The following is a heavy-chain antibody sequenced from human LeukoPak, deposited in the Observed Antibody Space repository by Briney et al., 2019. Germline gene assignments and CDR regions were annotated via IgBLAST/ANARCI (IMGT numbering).Heavy chain of an antibody. CDR2: ISYDGSNK. D-gene: IGHD3-22*01. J-gene: IGHJ4*02. CDR1: GFTFSGYG. CDR3: AKEGEYYYDSSGTGHFDY. Sequence: GGSLRLSCAASGFTFSGYGMHWVRQAPGKGLEWVAVISYDGSNKYYADSVKGRFTISRDNSKNTLYLQMNSLRAEDTAVYYCAKEGEYYYDSSGTGHFDYWGQGTLVTVSS. V-gene: IGHV3-30*18.